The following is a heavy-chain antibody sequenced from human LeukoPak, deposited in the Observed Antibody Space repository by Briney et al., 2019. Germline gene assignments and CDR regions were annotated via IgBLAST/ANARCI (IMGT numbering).Heavy chain of an antibody. CDR3: VRDGYYGSGSPGWFGP. V-gene: IGHV4-38-2*02. J-gene: IGHJ5*02. CDR2: LFHRGTT. D-gene: IGHD3-10*01. Sequence: PSETLSLTCTVSGYSLNSAFYWGWIRVPPGKGLEWIGSLFHRGTTYYNSSFKSRVNISIDTSKNQSSLKLNSLTAEDTAMYYCVRDGYYGSGSPGWFGPWGPGTLVIVSA. CDR1: GYSLNSAFY.